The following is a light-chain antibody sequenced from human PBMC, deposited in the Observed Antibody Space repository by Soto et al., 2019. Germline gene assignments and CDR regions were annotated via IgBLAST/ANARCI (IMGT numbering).Light chain of an antibody. CDR2: GAS. CDR1: QSISSGY. V-gene: IGKV3-20*01. Sequence: EIVLTQSPGALSLSPGERATLSCRASQSISSGYLAWYQQKNGQAPRLLIYGASSRASGIPDRFSGSGSGTDFTLTISRLEPEDFAVYYCQQYGTSPRTFGQGTKLDIK. J-gene: IGKJ1*01. CDR3: QQYGTSPRT.